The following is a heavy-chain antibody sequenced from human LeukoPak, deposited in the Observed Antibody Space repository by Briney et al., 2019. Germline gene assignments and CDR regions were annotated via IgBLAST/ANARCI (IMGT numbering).Heavy chain of an antibody. Sequence: GGSLRLSCAVSGFTFSSYGMSWARQAPGKGLEWVSAISSSGSSTYYADSVKGRFTISRDNSQNTLYLQMNSLRAEDTAVYYCAPIYYPSLGYWGQETLVTVSS. V-gene: IGHV3-23*01. J-gene: IGHJ4*02. D-gene: IGHD3-22*01. CDR1: GFTFSSYG. CDR2: ISSSGSST. CDR3: APIYYPSLGY.